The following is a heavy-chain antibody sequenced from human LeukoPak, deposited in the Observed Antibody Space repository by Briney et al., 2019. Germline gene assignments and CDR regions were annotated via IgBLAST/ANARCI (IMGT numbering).Heavy chain of an antibody. V-gene: IGHV4-59*01. J-gene: IGHJ5*02. CDR1: SGSIGTSF. CDR3: ARYSGSGSYFDP. CDR2: ISFSGNT. D-gene: IGHD3-10*01. Sequence: SETLSLTCTVSSGSIGTSFWGWIRQPPGRGLEYLGYISFSGNTAYNPSLKSRVTISLDTSKDQFSLKLNSVTAADTAVYYCARYSGSGSYFDPWGQGTLVTVSS.